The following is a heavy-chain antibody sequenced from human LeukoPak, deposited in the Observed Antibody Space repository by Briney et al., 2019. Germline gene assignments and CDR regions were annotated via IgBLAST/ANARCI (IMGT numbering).Heavy chain of an antibody. V-gene: IGHV4-38-2*02. CDR3: AREGDYSFDY. CDR2: IYHSGST. Sequence: PSETLSLTCTVSGYSISSGYYWGWIRQPPGKGLEWIGSIYHSGSTYYNPSLKSRVTISVDTSKNQFSLKLSSVTAADTAVYYCAREGDYSFDYWGQGTLVTVSS. D-gene: IGHD2-21*02. CDR1: GYSISSGYY. J-gene: IGHJ4*02.